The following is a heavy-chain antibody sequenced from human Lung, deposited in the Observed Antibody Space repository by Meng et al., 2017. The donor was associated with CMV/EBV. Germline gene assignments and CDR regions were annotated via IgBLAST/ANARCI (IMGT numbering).Heavy chain of an antibody. J-gene: IGHJ4*02. V-gene: IGHV3-48*04. Sequence: GGSXRLXCAASGFTFNSYRMNWLRQAPGKGLEWVSYISSSSSSIYYTDSVKGRFTISRDNAKNSLYLEMNSLRVDDTGVYLCARDAGEGIVVVPAAISDYWXQGTXVTVSS. CDR1: GFTFNSYR. D-gene: IGHD2-2*02. CDR2: ISSSSSSI. CDR3: ARDAGEGIVVVPAAISDY.